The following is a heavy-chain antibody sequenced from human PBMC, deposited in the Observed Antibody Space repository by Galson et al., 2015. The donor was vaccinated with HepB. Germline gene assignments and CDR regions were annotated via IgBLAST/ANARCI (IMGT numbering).Heavy chain of an antibody. CDR2: IYSGGST. J-gene: IGHJ5*02. Sequence: SLRLSCAESGFTVSSNYISWVRQAPGKGLEWVSVIYSGGSTYYADSVKGRFTISRDNSKNTLYIQMNSLRAEDTAVYYCARVRAIPELRFLEWFPHTPTWFDPCGQGTLVTVSS. D-gene: IGHD3-3*01. CDR3: ARVRAIPELRFLEWFPHTPTWFDP. V-gene: IGHV3-53*01. CDR1: GFTVSSNY.